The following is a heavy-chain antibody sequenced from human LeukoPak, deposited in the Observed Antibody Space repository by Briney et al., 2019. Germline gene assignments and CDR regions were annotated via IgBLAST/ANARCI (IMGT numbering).Heavy chain of an antibody. CDR1: GGSFSGYY. D-gene: IGHD1-26*01. J-gene: IGHJ4*02. V-gene: IGHV4-34*01. CDR2: INHSGST. CDR3: ARESGTYQYYFEF. Sequence: SETLSLTCAVYGGSFSGYYWSWIRRPPGKGLEWIGEINHSGSTNYNPSLKSRVTISVDTSKNQFSLKLSSVTAADTAVYYCARESGTYQYYFEFWGQGTLVTVSS.